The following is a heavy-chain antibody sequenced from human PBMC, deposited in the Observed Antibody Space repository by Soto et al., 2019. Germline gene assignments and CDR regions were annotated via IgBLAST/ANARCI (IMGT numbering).Heavy chain of an antibody. V-gene: IGHV2-70*04. CDR3: ARRGKYCYDSRGYYLDAFDI. J-gene: IGHJ3*02. Sequence: SGPTLVNPTQTLTLTCTFSGFSLSTSGMRVSWIRQPPGKALEWLARIDWDDDKFYSTSLKTRLTISKDTSKNQVVLTMTNMDPVGVATYYCARRGKYCYDSRGYYLDAFDIGCQETIVT. CDR2: IDWDDDK. D-gene: IGHD3-22*01. CDR1: GFSLSTSGMR.